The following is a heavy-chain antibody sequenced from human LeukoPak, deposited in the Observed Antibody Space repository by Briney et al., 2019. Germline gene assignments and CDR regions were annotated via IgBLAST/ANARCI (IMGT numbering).Heavy chain of an antibody. D-gene: IGHD5-12*01. CDR2: ISSSSSTI. V-gene: IGHV3-48*04. J-gene: IGHJ3*02. CDR3: TRDSGHNAFDI. CDR1: GFTFSSYS. Sequence: GGSLRLSCAASGFTFSSYSMNWVRQAPGKGLEWVSYISSSSSTIYYADSVKGRFTISRDNAKNSLYLQMNSLRAEDTAVYYCTRDSGHNAFDIWGQGTMVTVSS.